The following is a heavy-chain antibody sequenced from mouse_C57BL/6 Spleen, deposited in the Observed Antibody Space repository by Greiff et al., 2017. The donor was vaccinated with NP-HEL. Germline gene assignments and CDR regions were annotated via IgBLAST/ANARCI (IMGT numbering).Heavy chain of an antibody. CDR3: ARWGRPAEAWFAY. J-gene: IGHJ3*01. D-gene: IGHD3-3*01. CDR1: GYTFTSYG. CDR2: IYPRSGNT. V-gene: IGHV1-81*01. Sequence: VQLQQSGAELARPGASVKLSCKASGYTFTSYGISWVKQRTGQGLEWIGEIYPRSGNTYYNEKFKGKATLTADKSSSTAYMELRSLTSEDSAVYVCARWGRPAEAWFAYWGQGTLVTVSA.